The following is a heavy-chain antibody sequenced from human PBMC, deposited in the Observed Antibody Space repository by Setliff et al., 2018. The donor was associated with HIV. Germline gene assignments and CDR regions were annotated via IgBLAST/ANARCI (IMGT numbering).Heavy chain of an antibody. CDR2: IYSTGST. CDR3: AREHTSGWYVCLGY. J-gene: IGHJ4*02. V-gene: IGHV4-4*07. Sequence: TSETLSLTCAVSGGSISSYYWSWIRQPAGKGLEWIGRIYSTGSTNYNPSLKSRVTMSVDMSKNQFSLELRSVTAADTAIYYCAREHTSGWYVCLGYWGPGTLVTVSS. D-gene: IGHD6-19*01. CDR1: GGSISSYY.